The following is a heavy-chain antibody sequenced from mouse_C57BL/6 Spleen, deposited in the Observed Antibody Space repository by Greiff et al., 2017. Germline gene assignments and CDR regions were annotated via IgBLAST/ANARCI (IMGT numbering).Heavy chain of an antibody. V-gene: IGHV1-69*01. CDR1: GYTFTSYW. J-gene: IGHJ4*01. CDR2: IDPSDSYT. D-gene: IGHD1-1*01. CDR3: ARKGVTTVVATDAMDY. Sequence: QVQLQQPGAELVMPGASVKLSCKASGYTFTSYWMHWVKQRPGQGLEWIGEIDPSDSYTNYNQKFKGKSTLPVDKSSSTAYMQLSSLTSEDSAVYYCARKGVTTVVATDAMDYWGQGTSVTVSS.